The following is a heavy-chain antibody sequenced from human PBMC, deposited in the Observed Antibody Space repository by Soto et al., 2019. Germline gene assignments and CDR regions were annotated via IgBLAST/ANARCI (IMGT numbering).Heavy chain of an antibody. CDR3: AKLTAA. CDR2: ITSSGGGT. Sequence: PRGSLRLSCASSVFTFSAYVMSWVRQAPGKGLEWVSSITSSGGGTYYADSVKGRFTVSRDNSKNTVYLQMNSLRDEDTAVYYCAKLTAAWGQGTMVTVSS. CDR1: VFTFSAYV. D-gene: IGHD6-13*01. V-gene: IGHV3-23*01. J-gene: IGHJ4*02.